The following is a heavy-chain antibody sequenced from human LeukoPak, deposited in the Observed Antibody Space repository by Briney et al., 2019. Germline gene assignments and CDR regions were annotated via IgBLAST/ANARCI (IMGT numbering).Heavy chain of an antibody. V-gene: IGHV3-23*01. J-gene: IGHJ6*03. D-gene: IGHD2-2*01. CDR2: ISGSGGST. CDR3: AKGSSRTYYYYMDV. Sequence: PGGSLRLSCAASGFTFSSYAMSWVRQAPGKGLEWVSAISGSGGSTYYADSVKGRFTISRDNSKNTLYLQMNSLRAEDTAVYYCAKGSSRTYYYYMDVWGKGTTFTVSS. CDR1: GFTFSSYA.